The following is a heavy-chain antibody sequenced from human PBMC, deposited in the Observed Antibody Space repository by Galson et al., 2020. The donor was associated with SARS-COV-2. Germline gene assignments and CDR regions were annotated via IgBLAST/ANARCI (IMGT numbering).Heavy chain of an antibody. D-gene: IGHD2-21*02. J-gene: IGHJ4*02. CDR2: IYWDDDK. CDR1: GFSLSTSGVG. CDR3: AHSPPWGISDWYTGFDY. V-gene: IGHV2-5*02. Sequence: KMSGPTLVKPTRTLTLTCTFSGFSLSTSGVGVGWIRQPPGKALEWLAVIYWDDDKRYSPSLKSRLTITKDTSKNQVVLTMTNMDPVDTATYYCAHSPPWGISDWYTGFDYWGQGSLVTVSS.